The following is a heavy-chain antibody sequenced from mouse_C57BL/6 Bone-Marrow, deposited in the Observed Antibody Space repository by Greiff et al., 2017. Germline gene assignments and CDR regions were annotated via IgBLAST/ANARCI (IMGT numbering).Heavy chain of an antibody. CDR1: GYTFTSYW. Sequence: QVQLQQPGAELVMPGASVKLSCKASGYTFTSYWMHWVKQRPGQGLEWIGEIDPSDSYTNYNQKFKGKSTLTVDKSSSTAYMQLSSLTSEDSAVYYCARGTDYWGQGTSVTVSS. CDR3: ARGTDY. D-gene: IGHD3-3*01. V-gene: IGHV1-69*01. CDR2: IDPSDSYT. J-gene: IGHJ4*01.